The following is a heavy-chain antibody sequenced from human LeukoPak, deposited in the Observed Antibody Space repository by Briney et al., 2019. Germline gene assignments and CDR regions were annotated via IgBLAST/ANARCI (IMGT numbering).Heavy chain of an antibody. CDR3: ARGSGAYGDFDY. Sequence: GGSLRLSCAASGFSVSGIWMHWVRQAPGKGLVWVSRINSDGSSTNYADSVRGRFTISRDNAKNTVYLQVNSLRVEDTAVYYCARGSGAYGDFDYWGQGTLVTVSS. J-gene: IGHJ4*02. D-gene: IGHD6-19*01. CDR1: GFSVSGIW. V-gene: IGHV3-74*01. CDR2: INSDGSST.